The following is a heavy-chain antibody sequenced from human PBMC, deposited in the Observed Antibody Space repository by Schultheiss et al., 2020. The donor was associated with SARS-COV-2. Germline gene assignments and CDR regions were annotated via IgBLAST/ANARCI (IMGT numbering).Heavy chain of an antibody. V-gene: IGHV3-21*01. Sequence: GGSLRLSCAASGFTFSSYSMNWVRQAPGKGLEWVSAISGSGGSTYYADSVKGRFTISRDNAKNSLYLQMNSLRDEDTAVYYCARDRAAAAVTYWFDPWGQGTLVTVSS. CDR1: GFTFSSYS. CDR2: ISGSGGST. D-gene: IGHD6-13*01. J-gene: IGHJ5*02. CDR3: ARDRAAAAVTYWFDP.